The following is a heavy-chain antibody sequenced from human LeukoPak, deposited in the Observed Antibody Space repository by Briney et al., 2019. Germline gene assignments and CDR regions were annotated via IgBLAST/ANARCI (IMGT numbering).Heavy chain of an antibody. CDR3: ARDAILTGYFALAYFDY. CDR1: GGSISSRSYY. D-gene: IGHD3-9*01. J-gene: IGHJ4*02. CDR2: IYSSGST. Sequence: PSETLSLTCTVSGGSISSRSYYWGWVRQPPGKGLEWIGSIYSSGSTYYNPSLKSRVTISIDTSKNQFSLQLNSVTAADTAVYYCARDAILTGYFALAYFDYWGQGTLVTVSS. V-gene: IGHV4-39*07.